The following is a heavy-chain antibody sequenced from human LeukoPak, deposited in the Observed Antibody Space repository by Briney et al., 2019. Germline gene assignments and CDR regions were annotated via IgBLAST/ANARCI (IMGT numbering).Heavy chain of an antibody. CDR2: IYNSGST. D-gene: IGHD1-26*01. Sequence: PSETLSLTCTVSGGSVTTYYWSWLRQPPGKGLEWIAYIYNSGSTNYNPSLKSRVTISVDTPKNQVSLRLSSVTAADTAVYYCARHAIYSGDYSFWFDPWGLGTLVTVSS. CDR1: GGSVTTYY. V-gene: IGHV4-59*08. CDR3: ARHAIYSGDYSFWFDP. J-gene: IGHJ5*02.